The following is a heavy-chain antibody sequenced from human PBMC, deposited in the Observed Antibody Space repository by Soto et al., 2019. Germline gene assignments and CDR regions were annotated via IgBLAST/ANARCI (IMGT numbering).Heavy chain of an antibody. CDR3: ARVRPDYGVEY. CDR2: IIPIFGTA. J-gene: IGHJ4*02. V-gene: IGHV1-69*01. D-gene: IGHD4-17*01. CDR1: GGTFSSYA. Sequence: QVQLVQSGAEVKKPGSSVKVSCKASGGTFSSYAISWVRQAPGQGLEWMGGIIPIFGTANYAQKFQGRVTSTAEESTSTAYMELSSLRAEETAVSECARVRPDYGVEYWGQGTLVTVSS.